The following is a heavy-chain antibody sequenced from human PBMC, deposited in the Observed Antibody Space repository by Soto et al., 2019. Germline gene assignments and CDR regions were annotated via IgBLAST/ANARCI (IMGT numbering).Heavy chain of an antibody. D-gene: IGHD6-19*01. Sequence: TGGSLRLSCAASGFTFDDYAMHWVRQAPGKGLEWVSGISWNSGSIGYADSVKGRFTISRDNAKNSLYLQMNSLRAEDTALYYCAKTTAVATYYYGMDVWGQGTTVTVSS. V-gene: IGHV3-9*01. CDR1: GFTFDDYA. CDR3: AKTTAVATYYYGMDV. J-gene: IGHJ6*02. CDR2: ISWNSGSI.